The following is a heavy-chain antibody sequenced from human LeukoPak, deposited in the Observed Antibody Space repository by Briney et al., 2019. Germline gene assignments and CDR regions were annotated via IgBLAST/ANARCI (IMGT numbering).Heavy chain of an antibody. Sequence: SVKVSCKASGGTFSSYAISWVRQAPGQGLEWMGRIIPIFGTANYAQKFQGRVTITTEESTSTAYMELSRLRSEDTAVYYCAREITLFGVVQRFDYWGQGTLVTVSS. CDR1: GGTFSSYA. V-gene: IGHV1-69*05. J-gene: IGHJ4*02. CDR3: AREITLFGVVQRFDY. D-gene: IGHD3-3*01. CDR2: IIPIFGTA.